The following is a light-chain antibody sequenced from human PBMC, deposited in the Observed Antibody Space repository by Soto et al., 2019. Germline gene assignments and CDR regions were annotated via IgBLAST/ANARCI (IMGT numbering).Light chain of an antibody. CDR1: SSDVGGYKY. J-gene: IGLJ2*01. CDR3: ASHAGRKNII. Sequence: QSVLTQPASVSGSPGQSITISCTGSSSDVGGYKYVSWYQQHPGKAPKLMIYEVNKRPSGVPDRFSGSKSGNTASLTVSGLQAEDEADYYCASHAGRKNIIFGGGTKLTVL. CDR2: EVN. V-gene: IGLV2-8*01.